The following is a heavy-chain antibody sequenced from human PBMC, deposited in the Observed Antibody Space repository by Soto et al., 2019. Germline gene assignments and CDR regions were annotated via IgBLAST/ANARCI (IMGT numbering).Heavy chain of an antibody. CDR1: GFTFSSYS. J-gene: IGHJ3*02. Sequence: EVQLVESGGGLVKPGGSLRLSCAASGFTFSSYSMNWVRQAPGKGLEWVSSISSSSSYIYYADSVKGRFTISRDNAKNSLYLQMNSLRAEDTAVYYCAPLQPVIVVVPAAITDDAFDIWAKGQWSPSLQ. V-gene: IGHV3-21*01. CDR3: APLQPVIVVVPAAITDDAFDI. CDR2: ISSSSSYI. D-gene: IGHD2-2*02.